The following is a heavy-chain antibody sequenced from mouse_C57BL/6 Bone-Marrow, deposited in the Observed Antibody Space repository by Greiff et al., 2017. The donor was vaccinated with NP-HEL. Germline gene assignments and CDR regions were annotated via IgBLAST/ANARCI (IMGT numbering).Heavy chain of an antibody. CDR2: ISSGGSYT. J-gene: IGHJ3*01. CDR3: ARLSVAPELAY. Sequence: EVQRVESGGDLVKPGGSLKLSCAASGFTFSSYGMSWVRQTPDKRLEWVATISSGGSYTYYTDSLKGRFTISRDNAKNTLYLQMSSLKSEDTGMYYCARLSVAPELAYWGQGNRVTVSA. V-gene: IGHV5-6*01. D-gene: IGHD3-2*02. CDR1: GFTFSSYG.